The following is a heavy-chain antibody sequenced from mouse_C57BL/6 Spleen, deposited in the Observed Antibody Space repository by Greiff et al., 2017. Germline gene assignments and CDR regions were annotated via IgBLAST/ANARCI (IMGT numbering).Heavy chain of an antibody. Sequence: VQLQQSGAELVRPGASVTLSCKASGYTFTDYEMHWVKQTPVHGLEWIGAIDPETGGTAYNQKFKGKAILTAATSSSTASMELRSLTSEDAVFYFCTREGYGKGFAYWGQGTLVTVSA. CDR2: IDPETGGT. D-gene: IGHD1-1*02. J-gene: IGHJ3*01. CDR3: TREGYGKGFAY. V-gene: IGHV1-15*01. CDR1: GYTFTDYE.